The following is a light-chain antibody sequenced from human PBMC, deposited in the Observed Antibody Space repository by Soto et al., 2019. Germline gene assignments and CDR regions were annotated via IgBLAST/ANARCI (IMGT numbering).Light chain of an antibody. Sequence: DIVMTQSPATLSVAPGERVTFSCRASQGVSRKLAWYQHKPGEAPRLLISGASTGATGIPARFSGSGSGTEFTLTISSLQSEACAIYYCQQYHMWPLTVGWGTKV. V-gene: IGKV3-15*01. J-gene: IGKJ4*01. CDR1: QGVSRK. CDR2: GAS. CDR3: QQYHMWPLT.